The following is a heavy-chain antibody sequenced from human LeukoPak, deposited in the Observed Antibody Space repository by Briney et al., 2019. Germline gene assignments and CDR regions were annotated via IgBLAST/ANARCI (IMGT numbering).Heavy chain of an antibody. D-gene: IGHD6-13*01. CDR2: ISGTGSTR. CDR3: ARVEQQLVRGC. CDR1: GFTFSSYE. J-gene: IGHJ4*02. V-gene: IGHV3-48*03. Sequence: GGSLRLSCSASGFTFSSYEMNWVRQAPGKGLEWVSYISGTGSTRYYADSVKGRFTISRDNAKNSLYLQMNSLRAEDTALYYFARVEQQLVRGCWGQGTLVTVSS.